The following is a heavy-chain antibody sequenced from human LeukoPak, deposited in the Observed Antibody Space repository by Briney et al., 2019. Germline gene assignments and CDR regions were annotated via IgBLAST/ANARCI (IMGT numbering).Heavy chain of an antibody. Sequence: SETLSLTCAVYGGSFSGYYWSWIRQPPGKSLEWIGEINHSGSTNYNPSLKSRVTISVDTSKNQFSLKLSSVTAADTAVYYCARGKTFFYFDYWGQGTLVTVSS. J-gene: IGHJ4*02. CDR1: GGSFSGYY. CDR3: ARGKTFFYFDY. V-gene: IGHV4-34*01. CDR2: INHSGST.